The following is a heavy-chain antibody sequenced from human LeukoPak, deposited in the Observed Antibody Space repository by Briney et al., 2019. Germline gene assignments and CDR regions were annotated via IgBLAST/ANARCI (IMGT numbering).Heavy chain of an antibody. Sequence: ASVKVSCKASGYTFTSYAMHWVHQAPGQRLEWMGWINAGNGNTKYSQKFQGRVTITRDISASTAYMELSSLRSEDTAVYYCARDYYDNSGYDHFDYWGQGTLVTVSS. J-gene: IGHJ4*02. CDR1: GYTFTSYA. CDR2: INAGNGNT. D-gene: IGHD3-22*01. CDR3: ARDYYDNSGYDHFDY. V-gene: IGHV1-3*01.